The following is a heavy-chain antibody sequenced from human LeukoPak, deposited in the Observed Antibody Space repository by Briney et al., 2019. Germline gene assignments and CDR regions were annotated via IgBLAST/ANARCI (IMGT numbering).Heavy chain of an antibody. CDR3: ARDPSNTSGWSPYFDY. V-gene: IGHV1-18*04. D-gene: IGHD6-13*01. CDR2: ISAYSRDT. CDR1: GYTYTNHG. Sequence: ASVIVSCKASGYTYTNHGITWVRQAPGQGLEWMGWISAYSRDTKYAQNFQGRVTLITGSSTNTAYMELRSLRSDDTAVYYCARDPSNTSGWSPYFDYWGQGTLVSVSA. J-gene: IGHJ4*02.